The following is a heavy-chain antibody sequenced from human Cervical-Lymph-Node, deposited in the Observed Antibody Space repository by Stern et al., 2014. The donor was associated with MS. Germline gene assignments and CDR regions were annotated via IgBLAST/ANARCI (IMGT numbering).Heavy chain of an antibody. Sequence: EVQLVESGAEVKKSGESLKISCKGSGYSFTTHWIAWVRQTPGKGLEWMGIVYPGDSYTPSSPSFQGQVPISADKSINTAYLHWSSLKASDTAMYYCARHPYSGDFSYGGGFDYWGQGTLVTVSS. CDR2: VYPGDSYT. CDR1: GYSFTTHW. D-gene: IGHD1-26*01. CDR3: ARHPYSGDFSYGGGFDY. V-gene: IGHV5-51*01. J-gene: IGHJ4*02.